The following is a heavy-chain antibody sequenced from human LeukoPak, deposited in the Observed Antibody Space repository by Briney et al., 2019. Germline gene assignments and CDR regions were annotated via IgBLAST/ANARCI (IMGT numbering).Heavy chain of an antibody. D-gene: IGHD4-11*01. V-gene: IGHV4-31*03. CDR2: IYYSGST. J-gene: IGHJ5*02. Sequence: SQTLSFTCTVSGGSIRSGGYYWSWIRQHPGKGLEWIGNIYYSGSTSYNPSLKSRVTISVDPSKNQFSLKLNSVTAADTAVYYCARGASNYGSFWFDPWGQGTLVTVSS. CDR3: ARGASNYGSFWFDP. CDR1: GGSIRSGGYY.